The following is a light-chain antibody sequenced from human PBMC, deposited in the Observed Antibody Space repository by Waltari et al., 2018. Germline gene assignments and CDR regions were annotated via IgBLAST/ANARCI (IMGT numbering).Light chain of an antibody. Sequence: SSELTQDPAVSVALGQKVRITCQGDSLRTYYANWYQQKPGQAPVLVIYGKNNRPSGIPDRLSATYSGTTASLTITGAQAEDDADYYCNSRDSSGNPYVFGSGTTVTVL. V-gene: IGLV3-19*01. CDR1: SLRTYY. J-gene: IGLJ1*01. CDR2: GKN. CDR3: NSRDSSGNPYV.